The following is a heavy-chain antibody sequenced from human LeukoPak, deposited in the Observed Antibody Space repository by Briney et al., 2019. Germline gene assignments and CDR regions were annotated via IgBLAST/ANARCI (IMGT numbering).Heavy chain of an antibody. Sequence: GGSLRLSCVASGLTLDRYAMHWVRQGPGKGLEWVAGFSLDTDRIDYADSVRGRFTVSKDDAKKTLYLQMNNLRTEDTALYYYTKDITPGGADVWGQGTTVTVSS. J-gene: IGHJ6*02. CDR3: TKDITPGGADV. D-gene: IGHD3-10*01. CDR2: FSLDTDRI. V-gene: IGHV3-9*01. CDR1: GLTLDRYA.